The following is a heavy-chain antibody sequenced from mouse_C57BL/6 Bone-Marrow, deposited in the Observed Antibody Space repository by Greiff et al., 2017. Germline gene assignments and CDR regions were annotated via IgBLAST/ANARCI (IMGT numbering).Heavy chain of an antibody. CDR2: IRNKANGYTT. Sequence: EVKLMESGGGLVQPGGSLSLSCAASGFTFTDYYMSWVRQPPGKALEWLGFIRNKANGYTTEYSASVKGRFTISRDNSQSILYLQINALRAEDSATYYCARDKDYYGSSFDYGGQGTTLTVSS. D-gene: IGHD1-1*01. CDR3: ARDKDYYGSSFDY. J-gene: IGHJ2*01. CDR1: GFTFTDYY. V-gene: IGHV7-3*01.